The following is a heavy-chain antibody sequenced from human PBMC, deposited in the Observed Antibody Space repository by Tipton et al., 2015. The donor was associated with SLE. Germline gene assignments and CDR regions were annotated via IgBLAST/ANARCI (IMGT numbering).Heavy chain of an antibody. J-gene: IGHJ4*02. Sequence: TLSLTCTVSGGSMGSYWWSWIRQPPGKGLEWIGCIYFSGSTTYNPSLKSRVTISVDTSKDQFSLKLSSVTAADTAVYYCARGGPTYGSGSYYFDYGCQGTLVTVSS. D-gene: IGHD3-10*01. CDR1: GGSMGSYW. CDR2: IYFSGST. CDR3: ARGGPTYGSGSYYFDY. V-gene: IGHV4-59*01.